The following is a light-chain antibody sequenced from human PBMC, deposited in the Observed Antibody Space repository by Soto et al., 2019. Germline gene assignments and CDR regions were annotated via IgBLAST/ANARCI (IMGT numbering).Light chain of an antibody. V-gene: IGKV1-5*01. Sequence: DIQMTQSPSTLSGSVGDRVTITCRASQTISSWLAWYQQKPGKAPKLLIYAASSLQSGVPSRFSGSGSGTEFTLTSSSLQPDDFATYYCQHYNSYSEAFGQGTKVDIK. CDR3: QHYNSYSEA. CDR1: QTISSW. CDR2: AAS. J-gene: IGKJ1*01.